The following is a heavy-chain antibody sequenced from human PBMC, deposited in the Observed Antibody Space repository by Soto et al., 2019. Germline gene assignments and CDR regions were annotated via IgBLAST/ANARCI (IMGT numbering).Heavy chain of an antibody. V-gene: IGHV1-69*01. CDR3: ATRGPGANSYDDYNRDG. Sequence: QVRLVQSGAAVKRPGSSVKVSCKASGGTFSSYTISWVRQAPGQGLEWMGGIIPIFGTATYAQKFQDRVTTGADESTAAAYREATSRTSEDTALEDRATRGPGANSYDDYNRDGWGQGTTGTV. CDR2: IIPIFGTA. CDR1: GGTFSSYT. J-gene: IGHJ6*02.